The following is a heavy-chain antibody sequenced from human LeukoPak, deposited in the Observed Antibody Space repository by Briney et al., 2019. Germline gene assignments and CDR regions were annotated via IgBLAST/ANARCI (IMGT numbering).Heavy chain of an antibody. D-gene: IGHD4-17*01. J-gene: IGHJ4*02. Sequence: PGGSLRLSCAASGFTFSNYAMHWVRQAPGEGLEWVSSISGSSSYIYYADSMKGRFTISRDNAKNTLYLQMNSLRAEDTAVYYCARDRYGSFDYWGQGTLVTVSS. CDR3: ARDRYGSFDY. V-gene: IGHV3-21*01. CDR2: ISGSSSYI. CDR1: GFTFSNYA.